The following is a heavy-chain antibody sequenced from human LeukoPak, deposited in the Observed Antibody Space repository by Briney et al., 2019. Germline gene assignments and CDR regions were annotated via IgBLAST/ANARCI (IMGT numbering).Heavy chain of an antibody. CDR2: IIPILGIA. Sequence: GSSVKVSCKASGGTFSSYAISWVRQAPGQGLEWMGRIIPILGIANYAQKFQGRVTITADKSTSTAYMELSSLRAEDTAVYYCAKDYSSGLRPDAFDIWGQGTMVTVSS. J-gene: IGHJ3*02. CDR3: AKDYSSGLRPDAFDI. D-gene: IGHD6-19*01. CDR1: GGTFSSYA. V-gene: IGHV1-69*04.